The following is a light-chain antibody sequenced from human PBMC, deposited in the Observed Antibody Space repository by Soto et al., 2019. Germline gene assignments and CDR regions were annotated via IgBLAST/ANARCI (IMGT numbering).Light chain of an antibody. J-gene: IGKJ1*01. CDR2: GAS. CDR1: QSVSSSY. Sequence: EIVLTQFPGTLSLSPGERATLSCRASQSVSSSYLAWYQQKPGQAPRLLIYGASSRATGIPDRFSGRGSGTDFTLTISRLEPEDFAVYFCQQYGSSPQTFGQGTKVEIK. V-gene: IGKV3-20*01. CDR3: QQYGSSPQT.